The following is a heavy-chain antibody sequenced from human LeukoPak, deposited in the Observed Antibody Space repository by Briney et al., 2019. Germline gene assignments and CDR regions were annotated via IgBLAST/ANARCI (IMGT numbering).Heavy chain of an antibody. V-gene: IGHV3-23*01. CDR2: ISGSGGST. D-gene: IGHD3-10*01. J-gene: IGHJ4*02. Sequence: GGSLRLSCAASGFTFSSYAMSWVRQAPGKGLEWVSAISGSGGSTYYADSVKGRFTISRDNSKNTLYLQMNSLRAEDTAVYYCAKDQGRITMVRGILGIDYWGQGTLVIVSS. CDR1: GFTFSSYA. CDR3: AKDQGRITMVRGILGIDY.